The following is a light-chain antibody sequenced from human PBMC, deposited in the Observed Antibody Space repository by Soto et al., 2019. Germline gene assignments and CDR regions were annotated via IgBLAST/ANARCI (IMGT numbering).Light chain of an antibody. Sequence: QSVLTQPPSASATPGQRVTISCSGSSSNIGSNTVNWYQQVPGTAPKLLIFSDNQRPSGVPDRFSGSKSGTSASLAISGLQSEDEADYYCAAWDDSLSGHVVFGGGTKVTVL. J-gene: IGLJ2*01. CDR2: SDN. CDR1: SSNIGSNT. CDR3: AAWDDSLSGHVV. V-gene: IGLV1-44*01.